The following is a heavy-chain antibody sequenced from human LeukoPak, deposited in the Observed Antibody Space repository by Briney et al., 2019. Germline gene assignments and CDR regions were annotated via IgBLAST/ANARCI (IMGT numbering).Heavy chain of an antibody. V-gene: IGHV3-23*01. Sequence: GGSLRLSCAASGFTFSSYAMSWVRQAPGKGLEWVSAISGSGGSTYYADSVKGRFTISRDNSKNTLYLQMNSLRAEDTAVYYCAKGGAVSSGWVSHFDYWGQGTLVTVSS. CDR1: GFTFSSYA. J-gene: IGHJ4*02. CDR2: ISGSGGST. CDR3: AKGGAVSSGWVSHFDY. D-gene: IGHD6-19*01.